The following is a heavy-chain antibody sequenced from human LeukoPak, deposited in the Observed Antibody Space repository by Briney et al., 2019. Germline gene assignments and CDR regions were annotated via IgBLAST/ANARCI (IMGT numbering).Heavy chain of an antibody. D-gene: IGHD3-22*01. CDR1: GFTFSSYG. J-gene: IGHJ4*02. CDR3: ARDQYYDSSDYFDY. V-gene: IGHV3-30*02. Sequence: PGGSLRLSCAASGFTFSSYGMHWVRQAPGKGLEWVAFIRYDGSNKYYADSVKGRFTISRDNSKNTLYLQMNSLRAEDTAVYYCARDQYYDSSDYFDYWGQGTLVTVSS. CDR2: IRYDGSNK.